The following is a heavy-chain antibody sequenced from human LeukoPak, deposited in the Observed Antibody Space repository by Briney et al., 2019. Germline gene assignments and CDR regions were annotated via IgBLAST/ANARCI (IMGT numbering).Heavy chain of an antibody. Sequence: SVTLSLTCTVSGGSTSSSSYYWNWIRQPPGKGLEWIGYVYHRGSTNSNPSLKSRVTISIDASKSQFSLKLSSVTAADTAVYYCARQWGYTSSSERANWFDPWGQGTLVTVSS. D-gene: IGHD6-6*01. CDR2: VYHRGST. J-gene: IGHJ5*02. CDR1: GGSTSSSSYY. V-gene: IGHV4-61*05. CDR3: ARQWGYTSSSERANWFDP.